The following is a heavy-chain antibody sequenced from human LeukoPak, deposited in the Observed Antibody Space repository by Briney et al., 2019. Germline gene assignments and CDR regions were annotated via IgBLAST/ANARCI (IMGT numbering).Heavy chain of an antibody. CDR3: ATITGTNIDGDYYYYMDV. J-gene: IGHJ6*03. CDR2: IIPIFGTA. CDR1: GGTFGSYA. D-gene: IGHD1-7*01. Sequence: GSSVKVSCKASGGTFGSYAISWVRQAPGQGLEWMGGIIPIFGTANYAQKFQGRVTITTDESTSTAYMELSSLRSEDTAVYYCATITGTNIDGDYYYYMDVWGKGTTVTVSS. V-gene: IGHV1-69*05.